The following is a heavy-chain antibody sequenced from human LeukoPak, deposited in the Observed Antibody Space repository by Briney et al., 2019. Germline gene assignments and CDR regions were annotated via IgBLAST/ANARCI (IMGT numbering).Heavy chain of an antibody. CDR3: VRGYVGIAAAGTLDY. Sequence: KSSQTLSLTCTVSGGSISSGDCYWSWIRQPPGKGLEWIVYIYYSGSTYYNPSLTSRLTISVDTSKTQFSLKLSSVTAADTAVYYCVRGYVGIAAAGTLDYWGQGTLVTVSS. CDR2: IYYSGST. V-gene: IGHV4-30-4*08. J-gene: IGHJ4*02. D-gene: IGHD6-13*01. CDR1: GGSISSGDCY.